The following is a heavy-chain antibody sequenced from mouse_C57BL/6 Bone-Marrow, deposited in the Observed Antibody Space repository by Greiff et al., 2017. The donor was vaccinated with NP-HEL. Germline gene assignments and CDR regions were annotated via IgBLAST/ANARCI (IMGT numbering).Heavy chain of an antibody. CDR1: GFNIKDDY. J-gene: IGHJ4*01. CDR3: TTTSYYDYDGYYAMDY. D-gene: IGHD2-4*01. V-gene: IGHV14-4*01. Sequence: EVQLQQSGAELVRPGASVKLSCTASGFNIKDDYMHWVKQRPEQGLEWIGWIDPENGDTEYASKFQGKATITADTSSNTAYLQLSSLTSEDTAVYYCTTTSYYDYDGYYAMDYWGQGTSVTVSS. CDR2: IDPENGDT.